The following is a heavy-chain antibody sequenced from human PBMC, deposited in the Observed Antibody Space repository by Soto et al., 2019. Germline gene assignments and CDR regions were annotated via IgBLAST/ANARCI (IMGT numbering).Heavy chain of an antibody. J-gene: IGHJ6*03. CDR3: ARRARPDVYYMDV. CDR1: GFTLSGYA. CDR2: ISCKGVGT. Sequence: EVQLAESGGGLAQPGGSLRLSCAASGFTLSGYAMDWVRQAPGKGLEYVSGISCKGVGTYYANSVQGRFTISRDNSKNTVYLQMGSLRPEDMAVYYCARRARPDVYYMDVWGKGTTVTVSS. D-gene: IGHD6-6*01. V-gene: IGHV3-64*01.